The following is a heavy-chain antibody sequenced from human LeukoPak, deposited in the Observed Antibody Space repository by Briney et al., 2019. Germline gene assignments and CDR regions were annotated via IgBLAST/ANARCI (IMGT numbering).Heavy chain of an antibody. J-gene: IGHJ4*02. CDR2: VSGSGGST. Sequence: GGSLRLSCAASGFTFSSYAMSWVRQAPGKGLEWVSVVSGSGGSTDYADFVKGRFTISRDNSKNTLCLQMNSLRAEDTAVYYCAKEKGAVAGTADYWGQGTLVTVSS. V-gene: IGHV3-23*01. CDR1: GFTFSSYA. CDR3: AKEKGAVAGTADY. D-gene: IGHD6-19*01.